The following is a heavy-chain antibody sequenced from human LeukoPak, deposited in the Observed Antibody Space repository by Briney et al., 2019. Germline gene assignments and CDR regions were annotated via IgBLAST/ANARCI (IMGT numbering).Heavy chain of an antibody. J-gene: IGHJ4*02. Sequence: ASVKVSCKASGYTFTSYYMHWVRQAPGQGLEWMGIINPSGGSTSYAQKFQGRVTMTRDTSTSTAYMELRSLRSDDTAVYYCARARGGYFDYWGQGTLVTVSS. D-gene: IGHD3-10*01. CDR1: GYTFTSYY. CDR2: INPSGGST. CDR3: ARARGGYFDY. V-gene: IGHV1-46*01.